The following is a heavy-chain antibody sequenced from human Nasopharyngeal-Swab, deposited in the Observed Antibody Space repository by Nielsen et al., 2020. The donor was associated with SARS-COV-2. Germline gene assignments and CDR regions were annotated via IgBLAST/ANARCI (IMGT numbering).Heavy chain of an antibody. CDR3: ARGGDPREVVAATDCFDP. Sequence: ASVKVSCKASGGTFSSYAISWVRQAPGQGLEWMGIINPGGGSARYSQNFQGRVTMTRDTSTSTVYMELYSLTSEDTAVYYCARGGDPREVVAATDCFDPWGQGTLVTVSS. CDR2: INPGGGSA. V-gene: IGHV1-46*01. D-gene: IGHD2-15*01. J-gene: IGHJ5*02. CDR1: GGTFSSYA.